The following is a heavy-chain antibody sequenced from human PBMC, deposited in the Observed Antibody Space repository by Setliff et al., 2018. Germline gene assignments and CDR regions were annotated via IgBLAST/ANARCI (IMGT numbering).Heavy chain of an antibody. D-gene: IGHD5-18*01. CDR2: ISVYNGDT. CDR1: GSTFRNYA. Sequence: ASVKVSCKASGSTFRNYAFAWVRQAPGQGLEWVGWISVYNGDTNYAQKFQGRVTLTTDTSTSTAYMELRSLTSDDSAFYYCARAPSVELVTIRTNSWFTYWGQGTLVTVS. V-gene: IGHV1-18*01. J-gene: IGHJ4*02. CDR3: ARAPSVELVTIRTNSWFTY.